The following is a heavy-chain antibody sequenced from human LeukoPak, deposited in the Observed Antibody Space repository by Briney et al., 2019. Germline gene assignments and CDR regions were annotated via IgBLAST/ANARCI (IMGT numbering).Heavy chain of an antibody. CDR1: GFTFSNAW. CDR2: IKSKTDGGTT. J-gene: IGHJ4*02. D-gene: IGHD6-19*01. CDR3: TASSGSFLLDY. V-gene: IGHV3-15*01. Sequence: GGSLRLSCAASGFTFSNAWMSWVSQAPGKGLEWVGRIKSKTDGGTTDYAAPVKGRFTISRDDSKNTLYLQMNSLKTEDTAVYYCTASSGSFLLDYWGQGTLVTVSS.